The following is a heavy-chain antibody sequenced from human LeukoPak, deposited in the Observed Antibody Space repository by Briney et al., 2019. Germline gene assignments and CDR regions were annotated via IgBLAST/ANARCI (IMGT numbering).Heavy chain of an antibody. CDR2: INHSGST. J-gene: IGHJ5*02. Sequence: SETLSLTCAVYGGSFSGYYWGWIRQPPGKGLEWIGEINHSGSTNYNPSLKSRVTISVDTSKNQFSLKLSSVTAADTAVYYCAREMFIVVVPAYPNWFDPWGQGTLVTVSS. D-gene: IGHD2-2*01. CDR3: AREMFIVVVPAYPNWFDP. CDR1: GGSFSGYY. V-gene: IGHV4-34*01.